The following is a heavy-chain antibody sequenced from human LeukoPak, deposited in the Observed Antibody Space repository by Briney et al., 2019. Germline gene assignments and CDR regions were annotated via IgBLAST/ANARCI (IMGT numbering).Heavy chain of an antibody. CDR3: ARLRSTRAFDI. CDR1: GYTFTSYD. J-gene: IGHJ3*02. CDR2: MNPNSGNT. V-gene: IGHV1-8*03. D-gene: IGHD6-13*01. Sequence: GASVKVSCKASGYTFTSYDINWVRQATGQGLEWMGWMNPNSGNTGYAQKFQGRVTIARNTSISTAYMELSSLRSEDTAVYYCARLRSTRAFDIWGQGTMVTVSS.